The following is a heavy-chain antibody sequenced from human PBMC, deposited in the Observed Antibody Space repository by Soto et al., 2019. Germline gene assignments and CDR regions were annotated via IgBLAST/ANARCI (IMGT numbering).Heavy chain of an antibody. V-gene: IGHV3-23*01. D-gene: IGHD4-17*01. J-gene: IGHJ4*02. CDR3: ARWDGYGDV. Sequence: GGSLRLSCAASGFSFSTYSMAWVRQTPGKGLAWVSGLSGGGPNTFYADSVQGRFTISVDNSKDTVYLQMNSLRVEDTAVYYCARWDGYGDVWGQGTLVTVSS. CDR2: LSGGGPNT. CDR1: GFSFSTYS.